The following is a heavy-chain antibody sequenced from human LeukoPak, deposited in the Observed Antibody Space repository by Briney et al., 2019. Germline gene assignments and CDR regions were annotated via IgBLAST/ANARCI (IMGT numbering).Heavy chain of an antibody. V-gene: IGHV1-69*01. Sequence: SVKVSCKASGGIFSSYAISWVRQAPGQGLEWRGGIIPIFGTANYAQKFQGRVTITADESTSTAYMELSSLRSEDAAVYYCARDHSPYYYGSGSQIHDAFDIWGQGTMVTVSS. J-gene: IGHJ3*02. CDR3: ARDHSPYYYGSGSQIHDAFDI. CDR1: GGIFSSYA. D-gene: IGHD3-10*01. CDR2: IIPIFGTA.